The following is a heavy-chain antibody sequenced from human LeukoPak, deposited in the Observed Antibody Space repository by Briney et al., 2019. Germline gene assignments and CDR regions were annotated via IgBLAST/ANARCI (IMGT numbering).Heavy chain of an antibody. J-gene: IGHJ4*02. CDR3: ARYYCTSTTCYYFDY. CDR2: IYYSGST. Sequence: SETLSLTCTVSGGSISTYYWSWIRQPPGKGLEWIGYIYYSGSTNYNPSLKSRVTISVDTSKNQFSLKLSSVTAADTAVYYCARYYCTSTTCYYFDYWGQGTLATVSS. CDR1: GGSISTYY. D-gene: IGHD2-2*01. V-gene: IGHV4-59*01.